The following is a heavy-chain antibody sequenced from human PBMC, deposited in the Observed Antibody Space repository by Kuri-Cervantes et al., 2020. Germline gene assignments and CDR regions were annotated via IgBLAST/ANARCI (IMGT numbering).Heavy chain of an antibody. CDR2: ISGSGGTT. CDR3: AKDRAARSPPGDY. Sequence: GESLKISCAASGFTFSNYAMNWVRQAPGKGLEWVSAISGSGGTTYYADSVKGRFTISRDNSKNTLYLQMNSLRVEDTAVYYCAKDRAARSPPGDYWGQGTLVTVSS. V-gene: IGHV3-23*01. CDR1: GFTFSNYA. J-gene: IGHJ4*02.